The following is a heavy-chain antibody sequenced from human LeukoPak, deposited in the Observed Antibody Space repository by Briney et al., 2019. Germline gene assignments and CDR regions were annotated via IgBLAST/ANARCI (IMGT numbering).Heavy chain of an antibody. J-gene: IGHJ3*02. V-gene: IGHV4-31*03. Sequence: PSQTLFLTCTVSGGSISSGGYYWSWIRQHPGKGLEWIGYIYYSGSTYYNPSLKSRVTISVDTSKNQFSLKLSSVTAADTAVYYCASRDGYNYVSAFDIWGQGTMVTVSS. CDR3: ASRDGYNYVSAFDI. CDR1: GGSISSGGYY. D-gene: IGHD5-24*01. CDR2: IYYSGST.